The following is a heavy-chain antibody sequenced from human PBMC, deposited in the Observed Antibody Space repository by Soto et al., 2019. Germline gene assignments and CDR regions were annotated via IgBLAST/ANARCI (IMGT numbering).Heavy chain of an antibody. V-gene: IGHV4-59*01. CDR2: IYYTGTT. J-gene: IGHJ4*02. D-gene: IGHD3-10*01. CDR1: GTSIRGYY. CDR3: AREVSSFGSNHFDS. Sequence: SETLSLTCSASGTSIRGYYWTWIRQPPGEGLEWIGYIYYTGTTEYNPSLKSRVTISVDTSKNQFSLRLNSVTAADTAVYYCAREVSSFGSNHFDSWGQGALVTVSS.